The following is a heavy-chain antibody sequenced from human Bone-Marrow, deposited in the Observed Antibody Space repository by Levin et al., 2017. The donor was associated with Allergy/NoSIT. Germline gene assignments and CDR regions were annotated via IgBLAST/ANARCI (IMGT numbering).Heavy chain of an antibody. V-gene: IGHV3-30*18. CDR1: GFTFSSYG. CDR3: AKDYDSSGYYYTPIDY. D-gene: IGHD3-22*01. Sequence: GGSLRLSCAASGFTFSSYGMHWVRQAPGKGLEWVAVISYDGSNKYYADSVKGRFTISRDNSKNTLYLQMNSLRAEDTAVYYCAKDYDSSGYYYTPIDYWGQGTLVTVSS. J-gene: IGHJ4*02. CDR2: ISYDGSNK.